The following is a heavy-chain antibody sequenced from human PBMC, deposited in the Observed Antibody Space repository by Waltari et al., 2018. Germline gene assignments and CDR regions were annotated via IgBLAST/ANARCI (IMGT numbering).Heavy chain of an antibody. D-gene: IGHD3-16*01. CDR3: ARDPTRLRTFDY. CDR2: SNHSGNT. Sequence: QVQLQQWGAGLLKPSETLSLTCAVYGGSFSDYYWSWIRQPPGKGLEWIGESNHSGNTNYNPSLKSRVTISVDTSKNQFSLKLSSATAADTAVYYCARDPTRLRTFDYWGQGTLVTVSS. V-gene: IGHV4-34*01. CDR1: GGSFSDYY. J-gene: IGHJ4*02.